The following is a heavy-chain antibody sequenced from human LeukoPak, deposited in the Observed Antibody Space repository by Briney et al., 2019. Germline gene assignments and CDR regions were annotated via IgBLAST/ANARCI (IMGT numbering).Heavy chain of an antibody. D-gene: IGHD4-23*01. J-gene: IGHJ4*02. CDR1: SGSVSSYY. CDR2: IYHSGTT. Sequence: SETLPLTCTVSSGSVSSYYWSWIRQPPGKGLEWIAYIYHSGTTNYNPSLKSRVTISVDTSKNQFSLKVGSVTAADTAVYYCASIVGGNSYFDSWGQGTLVTVSS. CDR3: ASIVGGNSYFDS. V-gene: IGHV4-59*02.